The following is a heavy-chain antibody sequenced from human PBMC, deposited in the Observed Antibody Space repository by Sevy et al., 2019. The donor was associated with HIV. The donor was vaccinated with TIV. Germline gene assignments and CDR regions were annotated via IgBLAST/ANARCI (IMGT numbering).Heavy chain of an antibody. V-gene: IGHV4-31*03. J-gene: IGHJ3*02. CDR3: ARIDCSGGSCYAYGLNDAFDI. D-gene: IGHD2-15*01. Sequence: SETLSLTCTVSGGSISSGGYYWSWIRQHPGKGLEWIGYIYYSGSTYYNPSLKSRVTISVDTSKNQFSLKLSSVTAADTAVYYCARIDCSGGSCYAYGLNDAFDIWGQGTMLTVSS. CDR2: IYYSGST. CDR1: GGSISSGGYY.